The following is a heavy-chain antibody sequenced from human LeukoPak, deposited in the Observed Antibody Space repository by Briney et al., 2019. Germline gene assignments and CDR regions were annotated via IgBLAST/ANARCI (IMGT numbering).Heavy chain of an antibody. D-gene: IGHD5-18*01. CDR2: FSGSGGST. Sequence: GGSLRLSCAASGFTFSSYAMSWVRQAPGKGLEWVSTFSGSGGSTHYADSVKGRFTISRDNSKNTLYLQMNSLRAEDTAVYYCAKVRIQLWDDAFDIWGQGTMVTVSS. V-gene: IGHV3-23*01. CDR1: GFTFSSYA. CDR3: AKVRIQLWDDAFDI. J-gene: IGHJ3*02.